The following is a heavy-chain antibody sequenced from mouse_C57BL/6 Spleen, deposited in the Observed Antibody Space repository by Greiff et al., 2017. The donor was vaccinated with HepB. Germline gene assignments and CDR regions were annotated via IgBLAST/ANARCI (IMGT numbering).Heavy chain of an antibody. Sequence: QVQLKESGPELVKPGASVKLSCKASGYTFTSYDINWVKQRPGQGLEWIGWIYPRDGSTKYNEKFKGKATLTVDTSSSTAYMELHSLTSEDSAVYFCARTYYDYDVRIFAYWGQGTLVTVSA. CDR3: ARTYYDYDVRIFAY. V-gene: IGHV1-85*01. CDR1: GYTFTSYD. D-gene: IGHD2-4*01. J-gene: IGHJ3*01. CDR2: IYPRDGST.